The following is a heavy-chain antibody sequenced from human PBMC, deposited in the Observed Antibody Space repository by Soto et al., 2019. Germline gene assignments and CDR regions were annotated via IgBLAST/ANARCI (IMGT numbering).Heavy chain of an antibody. D-gene: IGHD2-21*02. CDR1: GFTFSSYA. J-gene: IGHJ4*02. V-gene: IGHV3-23*01. Sequence: GGSLRLSCAASGFTFSSYAMSWGRQAPGKGLEWVSAISGSGGSTYYADSVKGRFTISRDNSKNTLYLQMNSLRAEDTAVYYCAKDPLAYGGGDSSPSYYFDYWGQATLITVSS. CDR3: AKDPLAYGGGDSSPSYYFDY. CDR2: ISGSGGST.